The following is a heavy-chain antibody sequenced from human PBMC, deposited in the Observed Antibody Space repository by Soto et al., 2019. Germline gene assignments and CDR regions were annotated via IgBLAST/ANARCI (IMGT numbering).Heavy chain of an antibody. D-gene: IGHD2-2*01. CDR3: ARLQGYCSSTSCYRRVGDY. CDR1: GYTFTGYG. J-gene: IGHJ4*02. V-gene: IGHV1-18*01. CDR2: ISAYNGNT. Sequence: QVQLVQSGAEVKKPGASVKVSCKASGYTFTGYGISWVRQAPGQGLEWMGWISAYNGNTNYAQKLQGRVTMTTDTSTSTAYMELRSLRSDDTAVYYCARLQGYCSSTSCYRRVGDYWGQGTLVTVSS.